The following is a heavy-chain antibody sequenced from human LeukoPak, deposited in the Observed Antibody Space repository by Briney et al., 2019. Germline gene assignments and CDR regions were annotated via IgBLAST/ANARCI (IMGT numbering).Heavy chain of an antibody. V-gene: IGHV3-74*01. CDR3: ARDLDCSSTSCYEGVDAFDI. J-gene: IGHJ3*02. CDR1: GFTFSSYW. D-gene: IGHD2-2*01. CDR2: INSDGSST. Sequence: GGSLRLSCAASGFTFSSYWMHWVRQAPGKGLVWVSRINSDGSSTSYADSVKGRFTISRDNAKNTLYLQMNSLRAEDTAVYYCARDLDCSSTSCYEGVDAFDIWGQGTMVTVSS.